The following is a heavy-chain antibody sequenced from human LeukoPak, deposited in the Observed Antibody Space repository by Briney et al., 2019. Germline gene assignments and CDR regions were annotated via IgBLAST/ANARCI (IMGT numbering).Heavy chain of an antibody. J-gene: IGHJ4*02. CDR1: GGSISSGSYY. D-gene: IGHD3-16*01. CDR3: ARVEGSPFYTRGYYFDY. Sequence: SQTLSLTCTVSGGSISSGSYYWSWIRQPAGKGLEWIGRIYTSGSTNYNPSLKSRVTISVDTSKNQFSLKLSSVTAADTAVYYCARVEGSPFYTRGYYFDYWGQGTLVTVSS. V-gene: IGHV4-61*02. CDR2: IYTSGST.